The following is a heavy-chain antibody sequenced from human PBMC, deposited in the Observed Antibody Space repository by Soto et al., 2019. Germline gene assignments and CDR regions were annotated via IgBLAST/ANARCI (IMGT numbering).Heavy chain of an antibody. J-gene: IGHJ4*02. D-gene: IGHD6-19*01. CDR3: ARGGGQWLVHGY. Sequence: ASVKVSCKASGYTFTSYAMHWVRQAPGQRLEWMGWINAGNGNTKYSQKFQGRVTITRDTSASTAYMELSSLRSEDTAVYYCARGGGQWLVHGYWGQGTLATVSS. V-gene: IGHV1-3*01. CDR2: INAGNGNT. CDR1: GYTFTSYA.